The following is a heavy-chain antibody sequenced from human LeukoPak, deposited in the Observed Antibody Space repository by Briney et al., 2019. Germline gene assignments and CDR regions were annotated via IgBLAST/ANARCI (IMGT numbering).Heavy chain of an antibody. D-gene: IGHD6-19*01. CDR1: GGSFSSYY. CDR3: ARGGIAVAGTDY. J-gene: IGHJ4*02. V-gene: IGHV4-34*01. CDR2: INHSGST. Sequence: SETLSLTCAVYGGSFSSYYWSWIRQPPGKGLEWIGEINHSGSTNYNPSLKSRVTISVDTSKNQFSLKLGSVTAADTAVYYCARGGIAVAGTDYWGQGTLVTVSS.